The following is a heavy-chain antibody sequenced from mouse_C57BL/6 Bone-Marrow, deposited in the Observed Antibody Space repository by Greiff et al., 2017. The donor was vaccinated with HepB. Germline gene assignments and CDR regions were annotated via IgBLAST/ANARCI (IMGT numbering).Heavy chain of an antibody. V-gene: IGHV5-12*01. CDR2: ISNGGGST. CDR1: GFTFSDYY. Sequence: EVHLVESGGGLVQPGGSLKLSCAASGFTFSDYYMYWVRQTPEKRLEWVAYISNGGGSTYYPDTVKGRFTISRDNAKNTLYLQMSRLKSEDTAMYYCARGVTTVVATPFAYWGQGTLVTVSA. J-gene: IGHJ3*01. D-gene: IGHD1-1*01. CDR3: ARGVTTVVATPFAY.